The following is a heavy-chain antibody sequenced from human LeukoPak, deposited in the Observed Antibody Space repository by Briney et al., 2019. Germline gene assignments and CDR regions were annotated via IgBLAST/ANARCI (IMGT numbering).Heavy chain of an antibody. Sequence: PSETLSLTCTVSGGSISSYYWSWIRQPPGKGLEWIGYIYYSGSTNYNPSLKSRVTISVDTSKNQFSLKLSSVTAADTAVYYCARGGSGSYSGNWFDPWGQGTLVTVSS. D-gene: IGHD1-26*01. CDR3: ARGGSGSYSGNWFDP. V-gene: IGHV4-59*01. CDR2: IYYSGST. J-gene: IGHJ5*02. CDR1: GGSISSYY.